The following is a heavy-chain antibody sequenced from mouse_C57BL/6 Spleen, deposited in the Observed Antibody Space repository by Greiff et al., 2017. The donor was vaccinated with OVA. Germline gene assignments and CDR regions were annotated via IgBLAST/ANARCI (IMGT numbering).Heavy chain of an antibody. CDR2: IDPSDSET. Sequence: QVQLQQPGAELVRPGSSVKLSCKASGYTFTSYWMHWVKQRPIQGLEWIGNIDPSDSETHYNQKFKDKATLTVDKSSSTAYLQLSSLTSEDSAVYYCARHYYGISPHFDYWGQGTTLTVSS. CDR1: GYTFTSYW. D-gene: IGHD1-1*01. J-gene: IGHJ2*01. V-gene: IGHV1-52*01. CDR3: ARHYYGISPHFDY.